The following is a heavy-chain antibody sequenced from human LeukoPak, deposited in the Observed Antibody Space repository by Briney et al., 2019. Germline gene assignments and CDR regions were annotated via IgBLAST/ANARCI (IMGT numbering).Heavy chain of an antibody. D-gene: IGHD1-26*01. CDR3: ARPVGSKDTFDI. Sequence: SVKVSCKASGGTFISYAISWVRQAPGQRLEGMGGIIPIFGTANYAQKYEGRVTITADESTSTAYMEVSSLRSEDTGVYYCARPVGSKDTFDIWGQGTMVIGSS. J-gene: IGHJ3*02. CDR1: GGTFISYA. CDR2: IIPIFGTA. V-gene: IGHV1-69*01.